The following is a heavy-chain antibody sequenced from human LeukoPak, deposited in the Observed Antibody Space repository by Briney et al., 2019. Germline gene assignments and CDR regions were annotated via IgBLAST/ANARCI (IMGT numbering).Heavy chain of an antibody. J-gene: IGHJ4*02. Sequence: ASVKVSCKASGYTFTSYYMHWVRQAPGQGLEWMGIINPSGGSTSYAQKFQGRVTMTRDTSTSTVYMELSSLRSEDTAVYYCAKADCSSTGCYTVDYWGQGTLVTVSS. D-gene: IGHD2-2*02. CDR1: GYTFTSYY. CDR3: AKADCSSTGCYTVDY. CDR2: INPSGGST. V-gene: IGHV1-46*01.